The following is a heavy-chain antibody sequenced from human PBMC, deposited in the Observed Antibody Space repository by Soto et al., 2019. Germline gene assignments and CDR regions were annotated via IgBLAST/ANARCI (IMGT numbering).Heavy chain of an antibody. CDR1: GYTFTGYY. CDR3: ARDRPRSLREFDY. V-gene: IGHV1-2*02. CDR2: INPNSGGT. J-gene: IGHJ4*02. D-gene: IGHD4-17*01. Sequence: QVQLVQSGAEVKKPGASVKVSCKASGYTFTGYYMHWVRQAPGQGLEWMGWINPNSGGTNYALKFQGRVTMTRDTSISTAYMELSRLRSDDTAVYYCARDRPRSLREFDYWGQGTLVTVSS.